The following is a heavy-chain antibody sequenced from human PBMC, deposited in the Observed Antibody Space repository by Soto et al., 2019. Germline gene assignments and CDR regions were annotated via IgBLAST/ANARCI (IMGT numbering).Heavy chain of an antibody. D-gene: IGHD3-22*01. V-gene: IGHV3-30-3*01. Sequence: QVQLVESGGGVVQPGGSLRLSCAASGFTFSSYAMHWVRQAPGKGLEWVAVISYDGSNKYYADSVKGRFTISRDNSKNTLYLQMNSLRAEDTAVYYCAREGGSGYYLDYWGQGTLVTVSS. CDR2: ISYDGSNK. J-gene: IGHJ4*02. CDR1: GFTFSSYA. CDR3: AREGGSGYYLDY.